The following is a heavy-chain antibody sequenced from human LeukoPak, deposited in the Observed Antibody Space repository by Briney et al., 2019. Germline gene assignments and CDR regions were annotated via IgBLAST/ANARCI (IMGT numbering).Heavy chain of an antibody. CDR1: GGSISNYY. Sequence: SETLSLTCTVSGGSISNYYWSWIRQPPGKGLEWIGYIYYSGSTNYNPSLKSRVTISVDTSKNQFSLKLSSVTAADTAVYYCTRDRYYYYGSGSPYYYYMDVWGKGTTVTASS. J-gene: IGHJ6*03. CDR3: TRDRYYYYGSGSPYYYYMDV. CDR2: IYYSGST. V-gene: IGHV4-59*01. D-gene: IGHD3-10*01.